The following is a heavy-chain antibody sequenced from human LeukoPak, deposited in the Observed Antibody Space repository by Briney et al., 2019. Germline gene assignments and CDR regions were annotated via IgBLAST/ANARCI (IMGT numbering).Heavy chain of an antibody. Sequence: GESLKISCKDPGYSFTNYWIGWVRQMPGKGLEWMGIIYPGDSDTRYSPSLQGQVTISADKSISTAYLQWSSLKASDTAMYYCARESRDGYNYLDYWGQGTLVTVSS. J-gene: IGHJ4*02. V-gene: IGHV5-51*01. CDR3: ARESRDGYNYLDY. CDR2: IYPGDSDT. D-gene: IGHD5-24*01. CDR1: GYSFTNYW.